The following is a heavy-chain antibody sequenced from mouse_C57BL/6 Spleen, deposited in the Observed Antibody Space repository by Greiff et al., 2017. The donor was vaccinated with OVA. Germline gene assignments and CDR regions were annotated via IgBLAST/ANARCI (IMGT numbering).Heavy chain of an antibody. CDR2: ISDGGSYT. Sequence: EVQRVESGGGLVKPGGSLKLSCAASGFTFSSYAMSWVRQTPEKRLEWVATISDGGSYTYYPDNVKGRFTISRDNAKNNLYLQMSHLKSEDTAMYYCARDRGTTVVAHWYFDVWGTGTTVTVSS. V-gene: IGHV5-4*01. CDR3: ARDRGTTVVAHWYFDV. CDR1: GFTFSSYA. J-gene: IGHJ1*03. D-gene: IGHD1-1*01.